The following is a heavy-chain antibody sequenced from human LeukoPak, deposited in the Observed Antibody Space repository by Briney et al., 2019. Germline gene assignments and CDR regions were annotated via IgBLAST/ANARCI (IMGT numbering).Heavy chain of an antibody. Sequence: PGGSLRLSCAASGFTFSSYAMSWVRQAPGKGLEWVSAISGSGGSTYYADSVKGRFTISRDNSKNTLYLQMNSLRAEDTAVYYCAKGFDCSSTSCLTYYFDYWGQGTLVTVSS. CDR3: AKGFDCSSTSCLTYYFDY. CDR1: GFTFSSYA. J-gene: IGHJ4*02. D-gene: IGHD2-2*01. V-gene: IGHV3-23*01. CDR2: ISGSGGST.